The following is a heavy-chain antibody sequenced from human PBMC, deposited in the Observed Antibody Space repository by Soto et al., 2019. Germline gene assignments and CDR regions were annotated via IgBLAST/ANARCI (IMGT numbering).Heavy chain of an antibody. D-gene: IGHD2-15*01. V-gene: IGHV3-23*01. Sequence: PGGSLRLSCAASGFTFSNYAVTWVRQAPGKGLEWVSTISGSGGSTYYADSVKGRFTISRDNARNTLYLQMDSLRAEDTAIYYSARATGSNNPFDSWGQGTLVTVSS. CDR2: ISGSGGST. J-gene: IGHJ4*02. CDR1: GFTFSNYA. CDR3: ARATGSNNPFDS.